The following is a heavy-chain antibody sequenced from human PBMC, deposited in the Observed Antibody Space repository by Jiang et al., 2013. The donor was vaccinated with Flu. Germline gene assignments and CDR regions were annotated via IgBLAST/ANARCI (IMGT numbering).Heavy chain of an antibody. CDR2: IIPIFGTA. CDR1: GGTFSSYA. Sequence: GAEVKKPGSSVKVSCKASGGTFSSYAISWVRQAPGQGLEWMGGIIPIFGTANYAQKFQGRVTITADESTSTAYMELSSLRSEDTAVYYCARDHMTTVTTDYYYGMDVWGQGTTVTVSS. CDR3: ARDHMTTVTTDYYYGMDV. V-gene: IGHV1-69*01. J-gene: IGHJ6*02. D-gene: IGHD4-11*01.